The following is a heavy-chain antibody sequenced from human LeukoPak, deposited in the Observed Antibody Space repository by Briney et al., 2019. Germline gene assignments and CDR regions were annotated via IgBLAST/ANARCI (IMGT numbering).Heavy chain of an antibody. D-gene: IGHD3-10*01. Sequence: GGYLRLSCAASGFTFSSYEMNWVRQAPGKGLEWVSYISSSGSTIYYADSVKGRFTISRDNAKNSLYLQMNSLRAEDTAVYYCARDRDGFDYWGQGTLVTVSS. CDR2: ISSSGSTI. J-gene: IGHJ4*02. CDR3: ARDRDGFDY. V-gene: IGHV3-48*03. CDR1: GFTFSSYE.